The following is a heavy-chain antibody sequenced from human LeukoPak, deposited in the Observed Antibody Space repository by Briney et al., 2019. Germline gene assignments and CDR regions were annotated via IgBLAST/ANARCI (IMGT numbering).Heavy chain of an antibody. CDR2: IKRDGSEK. V-gene: IGHV3-7*05. J-gene: IGHJ4*02. D-gene: IGHD3-10*01. Sequence: PGGSLRLSCAASGFTFSISWMSWVRQAPGKGLEWVANIKRDGSEKNYVDSVKGRFTISRDNAKNSLYLQMISLRAEDTAVYYCARELSWSGRDFWGQGTLVTVSS. CDR3: ARELSWSGRDF. CDR1: GFTFSISW.